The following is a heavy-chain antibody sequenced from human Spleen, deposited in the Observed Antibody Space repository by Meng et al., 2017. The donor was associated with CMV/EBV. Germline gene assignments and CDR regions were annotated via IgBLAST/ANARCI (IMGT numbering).Heavy chain of an antibody. CDR1: GFTFSTYE. CDR3: ARDPGCSSTSCYTGHLDY. Sequence: GESLKISCEGSGFTFSTYEMNWVRQAPGKGLEWVSFISTSGTTKYYADPVKGRLTISRDNAKNSLYLQMNSLRAEDTAVYYCARDPGCSSTSCYTGHLDYWGQGTPVTVSS. CDR2: ISTSGTTK. J-gene: IGHJ4*02. V-gene: IGHV3-48*03. D-gene: IGHD2-2*02.